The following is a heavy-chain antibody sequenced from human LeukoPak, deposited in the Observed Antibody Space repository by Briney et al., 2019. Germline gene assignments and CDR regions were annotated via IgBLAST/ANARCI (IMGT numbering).Heavy chain of an antibody. CDR1: GGSIRSYY. J-gene: IGHJ5*02. CDR2: MHHSGST. Sequence: PSETLSLTCTVSGGSIRSYYWSWIRQPPGKGLEWIGYMHHSGSTKHNPYLKSRVTISVDTSKSQFSLKLSSVTAADTAVYYCARHAAVEGSSGWSPLWWFDPWGQGTLVTVST. V-gene: IGHV4-59*08. D-gene: IGHD6-19*01. CDR3: ARHAAVEGSSGWSPLWWFDP.